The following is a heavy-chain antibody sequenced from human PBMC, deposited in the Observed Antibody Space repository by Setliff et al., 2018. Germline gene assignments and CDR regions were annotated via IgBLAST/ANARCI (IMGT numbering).Heavy chain of an antibody. D-gene: IGHD3-10*01. CDR3: ARDHAYGSRFYYYYYGMDV. J-gene: IGHJ6*02. CDR2: IKQDGSEK. CDR1: GFTFSRYW. Sequence: LRLSCAASGFTFSRYWMSWVRQAPGKGLEWVANIKQDGSEKYYVDSVKGRFTISRDNAKNSLYLQMNSLRAEDTAVYYCARDHAYGSRFYYYYYGMDVWGQGATVTVSS. V-gene: IGHV3-7*01.